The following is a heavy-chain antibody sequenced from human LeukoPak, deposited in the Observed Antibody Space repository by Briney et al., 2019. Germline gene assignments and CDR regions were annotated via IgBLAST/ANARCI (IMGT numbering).Heavy chain of an antibody. CDR2: TYFRSKWFS. CDR3: VGGGGSGALDY. Sequence: SQTLSLTCVISGDSVASSSASWNWIRQSPSRGPEWLGRTYFRSKWFSGYAVSVQSRISIKSDTSKNQFSLLLNSVTPEDTAVYYFVGGGGSGALDYWGQGTLVTVSS. J-gene: IGHJ4*02. D-gene: IGHD3-10*01. V-gene: IGHV6-1*01. CDR1: GDSVASSSAS.